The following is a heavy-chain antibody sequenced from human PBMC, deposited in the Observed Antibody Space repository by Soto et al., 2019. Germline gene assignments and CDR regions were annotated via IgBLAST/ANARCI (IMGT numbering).Heavy chain of an antibody. CDR3: ARGSGSYYYYGMDV. D-gene: IGHD3-10*01. CDR1: GGSISSGDYY. V-gene: IGHV4-30-4*01. CDR2: MYYSGST. J-gene: IGHJ6*02. Sequence: QVQLQESGPGLVKPSQTLSLTCIVSGGSISSGDYYWSWIRQPPRKGLEWIGYMYYSGSTYYNPSLSSRVTISVDTSKNQFSLKLSSVTAADTAVYYCARGSGSYYYYGMDVWGQGTTVTVSS.